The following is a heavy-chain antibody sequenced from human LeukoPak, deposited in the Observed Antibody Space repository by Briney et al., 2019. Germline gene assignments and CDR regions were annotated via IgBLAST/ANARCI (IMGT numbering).Heavy chain of an antibody. Sequence: PSETLSLTCTVSGGSISSYYWSWIRQPPGKGLEWIGYIYTSGSTNYNPSLKSRVTITVDTSKNQFSLKLSSVTAADTAVYYCARHPLGIPYYYYMDVWAKGPRSPSP. CDR2: IYTSGST. J-gene: IGHJ6*03. CDR3: ARHPLGIPYYYYMDV. V-gene: IGHV4-4*09. D-gene: IGHD7-27*01. CDR1: GGSISSYY.